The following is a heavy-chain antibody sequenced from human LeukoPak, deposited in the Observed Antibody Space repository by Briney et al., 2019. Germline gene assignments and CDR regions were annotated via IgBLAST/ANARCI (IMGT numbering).Heavy chain of an antibody. V-gene: IGHV3-30-3*01. J-gene: IGHJ4*02. D-gene: IGHD1-7*01. CDR2: ISYDGSNK. Sequence: PGGSLRLSCAASGFTFSSYAMHWVRQAPGKGLEWVAVISYDGSNKYYADSVKGRFTISRDNSKNTLYLQMNSLRAEDTAVHYCARGARRITGTTGGFDYSGQGTLVTVSS. CDR1: GFTFSSYA. CDR3: ARGARRITGTTGGFDY.